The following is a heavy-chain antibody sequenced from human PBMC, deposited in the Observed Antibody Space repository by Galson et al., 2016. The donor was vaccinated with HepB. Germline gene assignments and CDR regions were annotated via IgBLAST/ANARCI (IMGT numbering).Heavy chain of an antibody. Sequence: SLRLSCAASGFTFSSYVMSWVRQAPGKGLEWVSGIGGSGGSTYYADSVKGRFTISRDNSKNTLYLQMNSLRAEDTAVYYCAKSLIVGPTMNWYFDLWGRGTRVTVSS. V-gene: IGHV3-23*01. CDR1: GFTFSSYV. CDR3: AKSLIVGPTMNWYFDL. CDR2: IGGSGGST. D-gene: IGHD1-26*01. J-gene: IGHJ2*01.